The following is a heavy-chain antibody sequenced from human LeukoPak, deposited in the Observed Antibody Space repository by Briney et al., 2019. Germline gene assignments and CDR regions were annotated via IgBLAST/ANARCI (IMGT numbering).Heavy chain of an antibody. CDR3: AREGYGDYGQDY. D-gene: IGHD4-17*01. Sequence: GASAKVSCKASGGTFSSYAIRWVRQAPGQGLEWMGRIIPILGIANYAQKFQGRVTITADKSTSTAYMELSSLRSEDTAVYYCAREGYGDYGQDYWGQGTLVTVSS. CDR1: GGTFSSYA. CDR2: IIPILGIA. J-gene: IGHJ4*02. V-gene: IGHV1-69*04.